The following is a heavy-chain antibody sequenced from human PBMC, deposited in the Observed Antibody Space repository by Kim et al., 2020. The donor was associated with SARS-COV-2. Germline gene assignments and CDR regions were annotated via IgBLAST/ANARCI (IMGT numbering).Heavy chain of an antibody. D-gene: IGHD3-10*01. Sequence: QKFQGRVTMTRDTSTSTVYMELSSLRSEDTAVYYCARDRGRRWLQSEGDYWGQGTLVTVSS. J-gene: IGHJ4*02. CDR3: ARDRGRRWLQSEGDY. V-gene: IGHV1-46*01.